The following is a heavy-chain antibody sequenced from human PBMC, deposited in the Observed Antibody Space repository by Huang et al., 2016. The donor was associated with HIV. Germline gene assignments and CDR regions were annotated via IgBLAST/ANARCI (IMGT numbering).Heavy chain of an antibody. D-gene: IGHD1-26*01. CDR3: ASTASYSGSYRGAFDI. CDR2: IFPGDSDT. CDR1: GYSFSTYW. V-gene: IGHV5-51*03. Sequence: EVQLVQSGAEVKKPGESLKISCKGSGYSFSTYWIGWVRQMPGKCLEWMGMIFPGDSDTRDSPSFQGQVTISADKSISTAYLQWSSLKASDTAMYYCASTASYSGSYRGAFDIWGQGTMVTVSS. J-gene: IGHJ3*02.